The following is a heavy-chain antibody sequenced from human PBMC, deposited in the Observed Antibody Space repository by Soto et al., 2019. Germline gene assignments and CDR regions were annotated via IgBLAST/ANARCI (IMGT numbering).Heavy chain of an antibody. CDR1: GGSISSGGYY. CDR2: IYYSGST. V-gene: IGHV4-31*03. Sequence: PSETLSLTCTVSGGSISSGGYYWSWIRQHPGKGLEWIGYIYYSGSTYYNPSLKSRVTISVDTSKNQFSLKLSSVTAADTAVYYCARWVDIVVVPASRGNWFDPWGQGTLVTVSS. J-gene: IGHJ5*02. D-gene: IGHD2-2*03. CDR3: ARWVDIVVVPASRGNWFDP.